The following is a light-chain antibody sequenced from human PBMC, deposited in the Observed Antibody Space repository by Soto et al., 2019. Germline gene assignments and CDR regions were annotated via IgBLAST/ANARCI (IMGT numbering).Light chain of an antibody. V-gene: IGLV2-8*01. CDR1: SSDVGGYNY. J-gene: IGLJ1*01. CDR3: CSYGGTYNV. CDR2: EVS. Sequence: QSVLTQPPSASGSPGQSVTISCTGTSSDVGGYNYVSWYQQHPGKAPKLIIYEVSKRPSGVPDRFSGSKSGNTASLTVSGLQAEDEADYYCCSYGGTYNVFGTATKLTVL.